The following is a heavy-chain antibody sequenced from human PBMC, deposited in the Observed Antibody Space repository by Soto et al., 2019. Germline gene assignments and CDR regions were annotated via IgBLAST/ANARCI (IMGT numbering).Heavy chain of an antibody. CDR2: MHYSGST. CDR1: GGSISSGGYY. V-gene: IGHV4-31*03. J-gene: IGHJ4*02. D-gene: IGHD4-17*01. CDR3: ARGVDYDDYDY. Sequence: QVQLQESGPGLVKPSQTLSLTCTVSGGSISSGGYYWSWIRQHPGKGLEWIGYMHYSGSTYYTPSLKSRVTIPVAASKNQFSGKTSSVTAADADVYYWARGVDYDDYDYWGQGTLVTVAS.